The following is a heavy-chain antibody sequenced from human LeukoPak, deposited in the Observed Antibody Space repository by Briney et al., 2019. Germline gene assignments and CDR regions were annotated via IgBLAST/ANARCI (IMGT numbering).Heavy chain of an antibody. CDR2: ISGSGGST. CDR1: GFTFSSYG. Sequence: GGSLRLSCAASGFTFSSYGMSWVRQAPGKGLEWVSAISGSGGSTYYADSVKGRFTISRDNSKNTLYLQMSSLRAEDTAVYYCAKDHDTSGSYSFDYWGQGTLVTVSS. D-gene: IGHD1-26*01. J-gene: IGHJ4*02. V-gene: IGHV3-23*01. CDR3: AKDHDTSGSYSFDY.